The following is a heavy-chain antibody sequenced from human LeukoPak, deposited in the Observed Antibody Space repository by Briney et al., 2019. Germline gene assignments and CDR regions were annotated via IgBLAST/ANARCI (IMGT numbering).Heavy chain of an antibody. CDR2: INHSGGA. J-gene: IGHJ6*03. CDR3: ARYGTYYYYYYMDV. V-gene: IGHV4-34*01. CDR1: GGSLTGHY. D-gene: IGHD4-17*01. Sequence: PETLSLTCALYGGSLTGHYWSGIRQPPGRGLEWIGEINHSGGANYNPSLKSRVTMSVDTSKNQFSLNLTSVTAADTAVYYCARYGTYYYYYYMDVWGKGTSVTVSS.